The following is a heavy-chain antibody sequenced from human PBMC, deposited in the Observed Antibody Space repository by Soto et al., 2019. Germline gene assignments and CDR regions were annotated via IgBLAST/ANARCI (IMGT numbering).Heavy chain of an antibody. Sequence: QVQLQESGPGLVKPSQTLSLTCTASGGSISSPTHSWGWIRQHPGKGLEWIGYLYYGGSIYYNPSLQTRVTISLATSKTQFSLRLSSLTAADTAVYYCTRVSGWADFDYWGQGTLVTVSS. J-gene: IGHJ4*02. D-gene: IGHD1-26*01. V-gene: IGHV4-31*03. CDR2: LYYGGSI. CDR1: GGSISSPTHS. CDR3: TRVSGWADFDY.